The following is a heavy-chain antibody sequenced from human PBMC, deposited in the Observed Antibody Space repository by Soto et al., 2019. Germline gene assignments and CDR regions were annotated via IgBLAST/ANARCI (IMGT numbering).Heavy chain of an antibody. CDR1: GVSISGGSYH. Sequence: QLQLQESGPGLVKPSETLSLTCTVSGVSISGGSYHWGWIRQPPGKGLEWIGSVHSGGSTHYNPSLKSRVTRAVDTSKNQYSLKLTSVTAADTAAYYCVSPYFDFWGQGTQVTVSS. V-gene: IGHV4-39*01. J-gene: IGHJ4*02. CDR3: VSPYFDF. CDR2: VHSGGST.